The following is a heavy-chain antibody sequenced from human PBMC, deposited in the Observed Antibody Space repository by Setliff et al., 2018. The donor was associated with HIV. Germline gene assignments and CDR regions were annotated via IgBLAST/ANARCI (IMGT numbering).Heavy chain of an antibody. CDR3: AKGVKWLDP. CDR2: IYNDGRT. CDR1: GFTFGDYA. D-gene: IGHD3-16*01. J-gene: IGHJ5*02. Sequence: GGSLRLSCTASGFTFGDYAMTWVRQAPGKGLEWVSFIYNDGRTFYADSVKGLFTISRDNSKNMMYLRMNGLRPEDTAVYYCAKGVKWLDPWGQGTLVTVSS. V-gene: IGHV3-53*01.